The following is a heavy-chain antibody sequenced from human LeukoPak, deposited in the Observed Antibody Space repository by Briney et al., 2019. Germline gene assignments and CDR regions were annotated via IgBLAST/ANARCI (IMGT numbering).Heavy chain of an antibody. V-gene: IGHV1-18*01. CDR2: ISGYNGNT. Sequence: ASVKVSCKASGYTFTSFGISWVRQAPGQGLEWMGWISGYNGNTNYAQKLQGRVTMTTDTSTSTAYMELRSLRSDDTAGYYCAREDRHMNWFDPWGQGTLVTVSS. J-gene: IGHJ5*02. CDR1: GYTFTSFG. CDR3: AREDRHMNWFDP.